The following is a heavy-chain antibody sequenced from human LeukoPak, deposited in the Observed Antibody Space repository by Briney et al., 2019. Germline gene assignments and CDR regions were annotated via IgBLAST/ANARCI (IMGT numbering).Heavy chain of an antibody. CDR3: ARLETIFGVVIMGAQYYYYGMDV. D-gene: IGHD3-3*01. J-gene: IGHJ6*02. CDR1: GGSFSGYY. Sequence: ASETLSLTCAVYGGSFSGYYWSWIRQPPGKGLEWIGEINHSGSTNYNPSLKSRVTISVDTSKNQFSLKLSSVTAADTAVYYCARLETIFGVVIMGAQYYYYGMDVWGQGTTVTVSS. CDR2: INHSGST. V-gene: IGHV4-34*01.